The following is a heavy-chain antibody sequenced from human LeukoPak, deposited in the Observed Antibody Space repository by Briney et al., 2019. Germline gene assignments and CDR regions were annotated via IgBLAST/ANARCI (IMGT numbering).Heavy chain of an antibody. CDR1: GFTFSSYA. V-gene: IGHV3-23*01. Sequence: GGSLRLSCAASGFTFSSYAMSWVRQAPGKGLEWVSAISGSGGSTYYADSVKGRFTISRDNSKNTLYLQMNSLRAEDTAVYYCANHGAARAGSGYYYYYMDVWGEGTTVTVSS. CDR3: ANHGAARAGSGYYYYYMDV. CDR2: ISGSGGST. J-gene: IGHJ6*03. D-gene: IGHD6-6*01.